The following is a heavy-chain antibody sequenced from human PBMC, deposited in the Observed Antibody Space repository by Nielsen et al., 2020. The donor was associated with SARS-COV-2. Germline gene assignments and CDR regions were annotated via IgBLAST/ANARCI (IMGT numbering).Heavy chain of an antibody. CDR1: GFTFSSYA. V-gene: IGHV3-23*01. Sequence: GESLKISCAASGFTFSSYAMSWVRQAPGKGLEWVSAISGSGGSTYYADSVKGRFTISRDNSKNTLYLQMNSLRAEDTAVYYCAKEDPAGIAAAHWGQGTLVTVSS. CDR2: ISGSGGST. CDR3: AKEDPAGIAAAH. J-gene: IGHJ4*02. D-gene: IGHD6-13*01.